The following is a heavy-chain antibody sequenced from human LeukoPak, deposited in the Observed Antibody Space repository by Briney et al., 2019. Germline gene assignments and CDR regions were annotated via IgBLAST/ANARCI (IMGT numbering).Heavy chain of an antibody. Sequence: PGGSLRLCCAASGLTFSDYYMSWIRQAPGKGLEWVSYISSSGSTIYYADSVKGRFTISRDNAKNSLYLQMNSLRAEDTAVYYCARVSTRLGAFDIWGQGTMVTVSS. CDR2: ISSSGSTI. V-gene: IGHV3-11*01. CDR3: ARVSTRLGAFDI. CDR1: GLTFSDYY. J-gene: IGHJ3*02. D-gene: IGHD3-16*01.